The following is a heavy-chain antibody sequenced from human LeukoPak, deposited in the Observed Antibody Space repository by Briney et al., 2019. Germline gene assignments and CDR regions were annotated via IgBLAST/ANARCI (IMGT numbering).Heavy chain of an antibody. CDR2: IYHSGST. D-gene: IGHD2-2*01. CDR1: GGSISSGGYS. CDR3: AREGSSTVPDAFDI. V-gene: IGHV4-30-2*01. Sequence: SQTLSLTCAVSGGSISSGGYSWSWIRQPPGKGLEWIGYIYHSGSTYYNPSLKSRVTISVDRSKNQFSLKLGSVTAADTAVYYCAREGSSTVPDAFDIWGQGTMVTVSS. J-gene: IGHJ3*02.